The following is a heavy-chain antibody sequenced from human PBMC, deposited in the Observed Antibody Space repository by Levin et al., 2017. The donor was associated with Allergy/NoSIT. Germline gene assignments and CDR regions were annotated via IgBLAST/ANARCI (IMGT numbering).Heavy chain of an antibody. CDR1: GYTFTSYY. V-gene: IGHV1-46*01. Sequence: PWASVKVSCKASGYTFTSYYMHWVRQAPGQGLEWMGIINPSGGSTSYAQKFQGRVTMTRDTSTSTVYMELSSLRSEDTAVYYCARDSVVVPAANHYYYGMDVWGQGTTVTVSS. CDR3: ARDSVVVPAANHYYYGMDV. J-gene: IGHJ6*02. D-gene: IGHD2-2*01. CDR2: INPSGGST.